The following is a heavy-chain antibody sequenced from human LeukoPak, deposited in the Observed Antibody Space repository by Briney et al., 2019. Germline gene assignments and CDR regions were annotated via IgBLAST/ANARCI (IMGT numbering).Heavy chain of an antibody. V-gene: IGHV1-46*01. CDR2: INPSGGST. Sequence: ASVKVSCKASGYKFTSYYIHWVRQAPGQGLEWMGIINPSGGSTSYAQKFQGRVTMTRDTSTSTVYMELSSLRSEDTAVYYCARDLHYDSSGYPPGNPWGQGTLVTVSS. CDR3: ARDLHYDSSGYPPGNP. J-gene: IGHJ5*02. CDR1: GYKFTSYY. D-gene: IGHD3-22*01.